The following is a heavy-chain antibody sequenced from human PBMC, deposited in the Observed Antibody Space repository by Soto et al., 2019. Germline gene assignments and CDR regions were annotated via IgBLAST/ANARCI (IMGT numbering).Heavy chain of an antibody. CDR3: AKTRHSSSFFDY. V-gene: IGHV3-23*01. CDR1: GFTFASCG. D-gene: IGHD3-22*01. J-gene: IGHJ4*01. Sequence: PGGSLRLSCLASGFTFASCGMNWVRQAPGKGLEWVSVLSGSGESTQYADSVKGRFTMSRDSSKNTVFLQMNSLRAEDTAIYYCAKTRHSSSFFDYCGQGTLVTVSS. CDR2: LSGSGEST.